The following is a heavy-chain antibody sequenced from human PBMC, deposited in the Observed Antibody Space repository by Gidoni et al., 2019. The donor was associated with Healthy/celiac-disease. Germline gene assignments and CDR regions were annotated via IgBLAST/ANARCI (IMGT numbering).Heavy chain of an antibody. V-gene: IGHV1-8*01. J-gene: IGHJ4*02. D-gene: IGHD1-7*01. CDR1: GYTFNSYD. CDR3: AILMGITGTEYYFDY. CDR2: MNPNSGNT. Sequence: QVQLVQSGAEVKKPGASVKFSCKASGYTFNSYDINSVRRATGQGLEWMGWMNPNSGNTGYAQKFQGRVTMTRNTSISTAYMELSSLRSEDTAVYYCAILMGITGTEYYFDYWGQGTLVTVSS.